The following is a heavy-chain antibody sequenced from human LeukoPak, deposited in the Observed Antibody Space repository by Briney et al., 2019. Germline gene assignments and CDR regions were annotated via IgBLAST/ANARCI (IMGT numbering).Heavy chain of an antibody. CDR3: ARGAAAGRFDY. Sequence: PSETLSLTCTVSGGSISSGGYYWSWIRQPAGKGLEWIGRIYTSGSTNYNPSLKSRVTMSVDTSKNQFSLKLSSVTAADTAVYYCARGAAAGRFDYWGQGTLVTVSS. CDR2: IYTSGST. J-gene: IGHJ4*02. CDR1: GGSISSGGYY. D-gene: IGHD6-13*01. V-gene: IGHV4-61*02.